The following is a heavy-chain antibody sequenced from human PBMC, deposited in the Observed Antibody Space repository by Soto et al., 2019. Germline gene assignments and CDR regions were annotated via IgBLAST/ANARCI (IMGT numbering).Heavy chain of an antibody. CDR2: IWSDGTNE. Sequence: QVQLVESGGGVVQPGGSLRLSCAASGFTFSNYGLDWVRQAPGKGLEWVAVIWSDGTNEYYADSVKGRFTISRDNSKNTLYLQMNSLRAEDTAVYYCARDHSGGGSISEDGYFDLWARSTLVTVSS. D-gene: IGHD3-16*01. V-gene: IGHV3-33*01. J-gene: IGHJ2*01. CDR1: GFTFSNYG. CDR3: ARDHSGGGSISEDGYFDL.